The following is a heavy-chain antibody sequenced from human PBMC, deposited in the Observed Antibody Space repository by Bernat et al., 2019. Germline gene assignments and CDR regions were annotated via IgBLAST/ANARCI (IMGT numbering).Heavy chain of an antibody. J-gene: IGHJ6*02. CDR2: ISGSGTST. Sequence: EVQLLESGGGLVQPGGSLRLSCAASGFTLSTYAMSWVRQAPGKGLEWVSAISGSGTSTTDADSVKGRFTIARDNSNNTVYLQMNSLRAEDTAVFYCAREGQLSYYYSGMDVWGQGTTVTVSS. CDR1: GFTLSTYA. CDR3: AREGQLSYYYSGMDV. D-gene: IGHD6-13*01. V-gene: IGHV3-23*01.